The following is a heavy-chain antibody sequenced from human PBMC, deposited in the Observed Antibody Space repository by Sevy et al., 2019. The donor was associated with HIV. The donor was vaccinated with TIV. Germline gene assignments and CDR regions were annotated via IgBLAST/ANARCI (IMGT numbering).Heavy chain of an antibody. CDR3: ARDPTFSSDTRGYYPFDS. D-gene: IGHD3-22*01. CDR1: GFIFSNYA. V-gene: IGHV3-30*04. J-gene: IGHJ4*02. Sequence: GGSLRLSCAASGFIFSNYAIHWVRRAPGKGLEWVAVISYDGSNKHYAAAVKGRFTISRDNSRNTLFLQMNSLRLDETAVYYCARDPTFSSDTRGYYPFDSWGQGTLVTVSS. CDR2: ISYDGSNK.